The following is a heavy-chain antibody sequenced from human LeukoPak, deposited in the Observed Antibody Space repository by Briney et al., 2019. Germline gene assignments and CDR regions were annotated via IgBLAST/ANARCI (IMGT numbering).Heavy chain of an antibody. CDR2: ISGSGGST. D-gene: IGHD3-22*01. Sequence: PGGSLRLSCAASGFTFSRYGMSWVRQAPGKGLEWVSAISGSGGSTYYADSVKDRFTISRDNSKNTLYLQMNSLRAEDTAVYYCAKNPYRYDSTDYWGQGTLVTVSS. V-gene: IGHV3-23*01. J-gene: IGHJ4*02. CDR3: AKNPYRYDSTDY. CDR1: GFTFSRYG.